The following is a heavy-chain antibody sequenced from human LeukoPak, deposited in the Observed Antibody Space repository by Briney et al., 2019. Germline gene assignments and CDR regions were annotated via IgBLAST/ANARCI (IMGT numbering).Heavy chain of an antibody. D-gene: IGHD3-16*01. V-gene: IGHV3-11*06. CDR2: ISSSSSYI. Sequence: PGGSLRLSCAASGLTFSDYYMSWIRQAPGKGLEWVSSISSSSSYIYYADSLKGRFTISRDNAKNSLYLQMNSLRAEDTAVYYCARDKGGIGHYFDYWGQGTLVTVSS. CDR3: ARDKGGIGHYFDY. CDR1: GLTFSDYY. J-gene: IGHJ4*02.